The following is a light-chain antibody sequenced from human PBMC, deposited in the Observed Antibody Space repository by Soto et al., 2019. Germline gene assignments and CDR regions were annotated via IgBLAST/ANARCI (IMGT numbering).Light chain of an antibody. CDR1: SSDVGGYNY. V-gene: IGLV2-14*01. CDR3: SSYISSSTLLYV. Sequence: LTQPASVSGSPGQSITISCTGTSSDVGGYNYVSWYQQHPGKAPKLMIYEVSNRPSGVSNRFSGSKSGNTASLTISGLQAEDEADYYCSSYISSSTLLYVFGTGTKVTVL. J-gene: IGLJ1*01. CDR2: EVS.